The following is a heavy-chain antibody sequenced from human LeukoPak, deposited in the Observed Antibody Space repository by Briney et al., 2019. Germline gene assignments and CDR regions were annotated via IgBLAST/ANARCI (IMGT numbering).Heavy chain of an antibody. CDR1: GYTFTDHY. V-gene: IGHV1-2*02. J-gene: IGHJ5*02. CDR3: ARPHNVMSMVSGWFDP. D-gene: IGHD3-10*01. Sequence: ASVKVSCKASGYTFTDHYMYWVRQAPGQGLEWMGWINPNSGGTNYAQKFESKVTMTRDTSISTVYMELSRLRSDDTAVYYCARPHNVMSMVSGWFDPWGQGTLVTVSS. CDR2: INPNSGGT.